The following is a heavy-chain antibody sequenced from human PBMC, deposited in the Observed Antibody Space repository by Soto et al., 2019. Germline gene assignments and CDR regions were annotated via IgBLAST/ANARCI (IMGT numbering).Heavy chain of an antibody. V-gene: IGHV3-23*01. CDR3: AKGGGRIVPRHFDN. Sequence: GSLRLSCAASGFTFSSYAMSWVRQAPGKGLEWVSGISSGGGSPYNADSVKGRFSISRDNSKNTLYLQMNSLRAEDTAVYYCAKGGGRIVPRHFDNWGQGILVTSPQ. D-gene: IGHD1-26*01. CDR2: ISSGGGSP. J-gene: IGHJ4*02. CDR1: GFTFSSYA.